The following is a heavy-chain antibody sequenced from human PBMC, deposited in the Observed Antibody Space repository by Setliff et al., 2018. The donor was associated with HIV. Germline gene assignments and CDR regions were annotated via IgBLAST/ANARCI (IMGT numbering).Heavy chain of an antibody. CDR3: ARTQTQDAFDI. CDR1: GGSISSSSYY. V-gene: IGHV4-39*07. Sequence: PSETLSLTCTVSGGSISSSSYYWGWIRQPPGKGLEWIGRIYYSGSTYYNPSLKSRVTISVDTSKNQFSRKMSSVTAADTAVYYCARTQTQDAFDIWGQVTRVTVSS. J-gene: IGHJ3*02. CDR2: IYYSGST.